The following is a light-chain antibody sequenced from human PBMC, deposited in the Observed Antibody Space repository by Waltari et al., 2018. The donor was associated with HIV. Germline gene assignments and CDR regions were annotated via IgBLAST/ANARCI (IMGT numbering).Light chain of an antibody. CDR1: QRVSTR. CDR2: KAA. CDR3: QQYYSCCT. Sequence: DIQMTQSPSTLSASVGDRVTITCRASQRVSTRLAWYQQKPGTAPHLLLDKAADLEGGVPSRFGGSGSRTEFTLTISSLQPDDFATYDCQQYYSCCTFGQGTKLEIK. J-gene: IGKJ2*01. V-gene: IGKV1-5*03.